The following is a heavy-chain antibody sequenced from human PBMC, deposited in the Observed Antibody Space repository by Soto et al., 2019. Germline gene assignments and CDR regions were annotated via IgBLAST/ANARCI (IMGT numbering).Heavy chain of an antibody. CDR2: IIPIFGTA. J-gene: IGHJ4*02. CDR1: GGTFSSYA. V-gene: IGHV1-69*13. Sequence: SVKVSCKASGGTFSSYAISWVRQAPGQGLEWMGGIIPIFGTANYAQKFQGRVTITADESTSTAYMEVSSLRSEDTAVYYCARGPSGYSYGLFDYWGQGTLVTVSS. CDR3: ARGPSGYSYGLFDY. D-gene: IGHD5-18*01.